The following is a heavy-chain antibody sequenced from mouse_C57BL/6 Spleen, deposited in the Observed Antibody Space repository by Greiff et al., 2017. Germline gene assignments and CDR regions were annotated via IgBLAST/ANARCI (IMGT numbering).Heavy chain of an antibody. J-gene: IGHJ2*01. CDR2: ISSGSSTI. CDR3: ARDFITTVVPYFDS. D-gene: IGHD1-1*01. V-gene: IGHV5-17*01. Sequence: EVMLVESGGGLVKPGGSLKLSCAASGFTFSDYGMHWVRQAPEKGLEWVAYISSGSSTIYYADTVKGRFTISRDNAKNTLFLQMTSLRSEDTSMYYCARDFITTVVPYFDSWGQGTTLTVSS. CDR1: GFTFSDYG.